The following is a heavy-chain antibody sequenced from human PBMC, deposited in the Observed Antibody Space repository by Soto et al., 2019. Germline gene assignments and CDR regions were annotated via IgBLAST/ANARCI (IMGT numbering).Heavy chain of an antibody. CDR2: IYSGGST. V-gene: IGHV3-66*03. J-gene: IGHJ4*02. CDR1: GFTVSSNY. CDR3: AKDLGYSYGGFFDY. Sequence: EVQLVESGGGLIQPGGSLRLSCAASGFTVSSNYMSWVRQAPGKGLEWVSVIYSGGSTYYADSVKGRFTISRDNSKNTVFLQMNSLRAEDTAVYYCAKDLGYSYGGFFDYWGQGTLVTVSS. D-gene: IGHD5-18*01.